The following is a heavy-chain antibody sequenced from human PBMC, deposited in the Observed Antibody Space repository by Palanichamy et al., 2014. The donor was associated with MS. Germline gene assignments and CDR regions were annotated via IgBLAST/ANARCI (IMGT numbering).Heavy chain of an antibody. V-gene: IGHV3-21*01. Sequence: SMNWVRQAPGKGLEWVSSISSSSSYIYYADSVKGRFTISRDNAKNSLYLQMNSLRAEDTAVYYCASALIAAAGTWGYWGQGTLVTVSS. J-gene: IGHJ4*02. CDR2: ISSSSSYI. CDR1: S. CDR3: ASALIAAAGTWGY. D-gene: IGHD6-13*01.